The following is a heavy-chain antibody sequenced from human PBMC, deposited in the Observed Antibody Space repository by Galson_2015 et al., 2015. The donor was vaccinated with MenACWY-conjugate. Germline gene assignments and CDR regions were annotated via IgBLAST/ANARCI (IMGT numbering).Heavy chain of an antibody. CDR1: GFTFSTYA. CDR3: AKADKQTCYGATCYYFDS. J-gene: IGHJ4*02. CDR2: ISGVIGTT. D-gene: IGHD4/OR15-4a*01. Sequence: LRLSCAASGFTFSTYAISWVRRAPGKGLEWVSTISGVIGTTYQADSVKGRFTISRDDSKNTLYLQMNNLRAEDTALYICAKADKQTCYGATCYYFDSWGQGTLVTVS. V-gene: IGHV3-23*01.